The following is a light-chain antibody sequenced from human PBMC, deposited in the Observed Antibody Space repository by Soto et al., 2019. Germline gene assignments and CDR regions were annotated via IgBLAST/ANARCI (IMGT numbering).Light chain of an antibody. CDR3: SSYTTSSTVV. CDR1: SSDVGAYNY. Sequence: QSALTQPASVSGSPGQSITISCTGTSSDVGAYNYVSWYHQHPGEAPKLIIYDVSDRPSGVSTRFSGAKSGNTASLTISGLQAEDEADNYRSSYTTSSTVVFGGGTKLTVL. J-gene: IGLJ2*01. V-gene: IGLV2-14*01. CDR2: DVS.